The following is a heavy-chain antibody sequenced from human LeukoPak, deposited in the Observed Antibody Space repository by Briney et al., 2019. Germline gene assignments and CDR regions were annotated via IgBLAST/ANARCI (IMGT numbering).Heavy chain of an antibody. V-gene: IGHV3-20*04. D-gene: IGHD1-26*01. J-gene: IGHJ4*02. CDR2: INWDGGST. CDR3: ARDSFSGSSLDY. Sequence: RXXCAASGFTFDEYGMSWVRQAPGKGLEWVSSINWDGGSTAYADSVQGGFTISRDNDKNSLHLQMKSLRAEDTALYYCARDSFSGSSLDYWGQGTLVTVSS. CDR1: GFTFDEYG.